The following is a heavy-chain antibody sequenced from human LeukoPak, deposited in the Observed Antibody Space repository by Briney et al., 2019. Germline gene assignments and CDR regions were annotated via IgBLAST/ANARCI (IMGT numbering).Heavy chain of an antibody. Sequence: WASVKVSCKASGYTFTSYGISWVRQAPGQGLEWMGGIIPIFGTANYAQKFQGRVTITTDESTSTAYMELSSLRSEDTAVYYCAREYSSSPGDYWGQGTLVTVSS. D-gene: IGHD6-6*01. CDR3: AREYSSSPGDY. V-gene: IGHV1-69*05. J-gene: IGHJ4*02. CDR2: IIPIFGTA. CDR1: GYTFTSYG.